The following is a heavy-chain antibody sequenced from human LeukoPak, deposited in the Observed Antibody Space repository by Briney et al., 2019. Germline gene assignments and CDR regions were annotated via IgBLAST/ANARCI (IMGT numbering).Heavy chain of an antibody. CDR1: GYTFTGYY. CDR3: ARYSSGWYVEYFQH. J-gene: IGHJ1*01. V-gene: IGHV1-2*02. D-gene: IGHD6-19*01. CDR2: FNPNSGGT. Sequence: GASVKVSCKASGYTFTGYYMHWVRQAPGQGLEWMGWFNPNSGGTNYAQKFQGRVTMTRDTSISTAYMELSRLRSDDTAVYYCARYSSGWYVEYFQHWGQGTLVTVSS.